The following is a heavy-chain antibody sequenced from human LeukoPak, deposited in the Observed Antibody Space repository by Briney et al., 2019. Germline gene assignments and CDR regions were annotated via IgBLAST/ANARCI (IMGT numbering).Heavy chain of an antibody. CDR3: ARGITMVRGVIMAPGY. CDR2: INPNSGGT. V-gene: IGHV1-2*02. CDR1: GYTFTGYS. D-gene: IGHD3-10*01. J-gene: IGHJ4*02. Sequence: ASVKVSCKASGYTFTGYSMHWVRQAPGQGLEWMGWINPNSGGTNYAQKFQGRVTMTRDTSISTAYMELSRLRSDDTAVYYCARGITMVRGVIMAPGYWGQGTLVTVSS.